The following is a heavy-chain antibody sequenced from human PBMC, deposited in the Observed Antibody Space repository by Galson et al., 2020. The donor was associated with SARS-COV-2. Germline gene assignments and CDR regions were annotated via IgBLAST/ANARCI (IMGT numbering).Heavy chain of an antibody. J-gene: IGHJ6*02. V-gene: IGHV3-30*04. CDR1: GFTFSSYA. CDR2: ISYDGSNK. CDR3: ARELAPYYGVDV. Sequence: GGSLRLSCAASGFTFSSYAMHWVRQAPGKGLEWVAVISYDGSNKYYADSVKGRFTISRDNSKNTLYLQMNSLRAEDTAVYYCARELAPYYGVDVWGQGTTVTVSS.